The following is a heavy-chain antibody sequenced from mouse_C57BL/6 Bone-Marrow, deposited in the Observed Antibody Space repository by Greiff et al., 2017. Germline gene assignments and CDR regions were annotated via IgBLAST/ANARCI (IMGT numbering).Heavy chain of an antibody. V-gene: IGHV14-1*01. CDR1: GYTFTSYW. J-gene: IGHJ3*01. D-gene: IGHD2-1*01. CDR3: TVYY. Sequence: VQLQQPGTELVKPGASVKLSCKASGYTFTSYWMHWVKQRPEQGLEWIGRIDPEDGDTEYAPKFQGKATMTADTSSNTAYLQLSSLTSEDTAVYYCTVYYWGQGTLVTVSA. CDR2: IDPEDGDT.